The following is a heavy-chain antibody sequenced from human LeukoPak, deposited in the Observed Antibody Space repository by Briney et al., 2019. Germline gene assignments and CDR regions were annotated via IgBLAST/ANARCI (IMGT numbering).Heavy chain of an antibody. Sequence: ASVKVSCKASGYTFTSYGISWVRQAPGQGLEWMGWISAYNGNTNYAQKLQGRVTMTTDTSTSTAYMELRSLRSDDTAVYYCAKIPHPSYYFDYWGQGALVTVSS. CDR3: AKIPHPSYYFDY. J-gene: IGHJ4*02. V-gene: IGHV1-18*01. CDR2: ISAYNGNT. CDR1: GYTFTSYG.